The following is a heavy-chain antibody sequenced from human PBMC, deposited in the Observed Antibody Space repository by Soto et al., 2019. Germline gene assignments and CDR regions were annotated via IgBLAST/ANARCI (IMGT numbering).Heavy chain of an antibody. D-gene: IGHD3-22*01. CDR2: IYYSGIT. Sequence: PSETLSLTCTVSGGSISNSDYYWGWIRQPPGKGLEWIGCIYYSGITYYHPSLKSRVTISVDTSKNQFSLKLRSVTAADTAVYYCATLPNGDSSGGYRDYWGQGALVTVSS. CDR1: GGSISNSDYY. CDR3: ATLPNGDSSGGYRDY. V-gene: IGHV4-30-4*01. J-gene: IGHJ4*02.